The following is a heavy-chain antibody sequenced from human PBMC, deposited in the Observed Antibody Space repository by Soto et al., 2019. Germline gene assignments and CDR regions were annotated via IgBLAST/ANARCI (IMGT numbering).Heavy chain of an antibody. V-gene: IGHV3-30*19. Sequence: QMQLVQSGGGVVQPGRSLRLSCAASGFTFSHCPMHWVRQAPGKGLEWVAVVSFDGSNKYYRDSVRGRFTISKDNAKNTVYLQMNDLRHEDTAVYYCARLPGPLVSVLYIYPVDARETPSDVDVWGQGTSVTVSS. D-gene: IGHD2-21*02. CDR1: GFTFSHCP. CDR2: VSFDGSNK. J-gene: IGHJ6*02. CDR3: ARLPGPLVSVLYIYPVDARETPSDVDV.